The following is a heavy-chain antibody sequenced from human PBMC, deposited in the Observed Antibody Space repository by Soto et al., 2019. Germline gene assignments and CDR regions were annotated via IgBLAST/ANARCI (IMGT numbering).Heavy chain of an antibody. J-gene: IGHJ6*02. Sequence: SETLSLTCAVSGGSISSSNWWSWVRQPPGKGLEWIGEIYHSGSTNYNPSLKSRVTISVDKSKNQFSLKLSSVTAADTAVYYCARRVAIAAAEYYYYYYGMDVWGQGTTVTVSS. CDR3: ARRVAIAAAEYYYYYYGMDV. CDR2: IYHSGST. CDR1: GGSISSSNW. V-gene: IGHV4-4*02. D-gene: IGHD6-13*01.